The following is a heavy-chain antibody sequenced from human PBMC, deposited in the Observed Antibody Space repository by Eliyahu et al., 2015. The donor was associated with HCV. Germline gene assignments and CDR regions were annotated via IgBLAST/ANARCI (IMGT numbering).Heavy chain of an antibody. CDR3: AKDSGDYEYYFDY. V-gene: IGHV3-9*01. D-gene: IGHD4-17*01. CDR2: ISWNSGSI. J-gene: IGHJ4*02. CDR1: GFTFDDYA. Sequence: EVQLVESGGXLVQPGRSLXLSCAAXGFTFDDYAMHWVRQAPGKGLEWVSGISWNSGSIGYADSVKGRXTISRDNAKNSLYLQMXSLRAEDTALYYCAKDSGDYEYYFDYWGQGTLVTVSS.